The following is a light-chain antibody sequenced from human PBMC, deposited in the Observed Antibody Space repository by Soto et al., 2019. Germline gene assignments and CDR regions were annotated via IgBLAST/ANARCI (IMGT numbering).Light chain of an antibody. Sequence: ETVLTQSPATLSLSPGERATLSCRASQSVSVYLAWYQHKPGQAPRLLIYDASNRAAGIPARFSGSGSGTDFTLTISSLEPEDFALYYGQQRRYWPLTFGGGTKVEIK. CDR3: QQRRYWPLT. CDR1: QSVSVY. CDR2: DAS. J-gene: IGKJ4*01. V-gene: IGKV3-11*01.